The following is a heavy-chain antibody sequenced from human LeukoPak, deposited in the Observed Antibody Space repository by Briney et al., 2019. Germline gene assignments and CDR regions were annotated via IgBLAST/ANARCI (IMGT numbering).Heavy chain of an antibody. CDR3: AKWGDYDVLTGYYVSDY. D-gene: IGHD3-9*01. J-gene: IGHJ4*02. CDR1: GFTFSNYA. V-gene: IGHV3-23*01. Sequence: GASLRLSCGASGFTFSNYAMSWVRQAPGKGLEWVSAITGGGRSTYYADSVKGRFTISRDNSKNTLYLQMNSLRTEDTAVYYCAKWGDYDVLTGYYVSDYWSQGTLVTVSS. CDR2: ITGGGRST.